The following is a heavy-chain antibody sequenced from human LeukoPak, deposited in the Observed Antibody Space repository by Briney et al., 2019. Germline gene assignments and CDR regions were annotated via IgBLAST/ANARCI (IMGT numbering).Heavy chain of an antibody. J-gene: IGHJ4*02. D-gene: IGHD6-19*01. CDR2: IYYSGST. CDR1: GGSISSSSYY. Sequence: PSETLSLTCTVSGGSISSSSYYWGWIRQPPGKGLEWIGSIYYSGSTYYNPSLKSRVTISVDTSKNQFSLKLSSVTAADTAVYYCARQRVSSGREYFDYWGQGTLVTVSS. CDR3: ARQRVSSGREYFDY. V-gene: IGHV4-39*01.